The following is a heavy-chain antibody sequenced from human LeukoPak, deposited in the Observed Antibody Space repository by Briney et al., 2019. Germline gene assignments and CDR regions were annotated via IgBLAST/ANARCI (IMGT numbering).Heavy chain of an antibody. CDR2: IKSKTDGGTT. CDR3: TTYPRGGNIASISLGLNVDY. V-gene: IGHV3-15*01. J-gene: IGHJ4*02. Sequence: PGGSLRLSCAASGFTFSNAWMSWVRQAPGKGLEWVGRIKSKTDGGTTDYAAPVKGRFTISRDDSKNTLYLQMNSLKTEDTAVYYCTTYPRGGNIASISLGLNVDYWGQGTLVTVSS. D-gene: IGHD6-6*01. CDR1: GFTFSNAW.